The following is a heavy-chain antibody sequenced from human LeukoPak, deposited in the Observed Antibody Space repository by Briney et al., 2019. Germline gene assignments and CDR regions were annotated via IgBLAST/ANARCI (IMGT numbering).Heavy chain of an antibody. J-gene: IGHJ4*02. D-gene: IGHD3-22*01. CDR2: ITPIFGTA. V-gene: IGHV1-69*13. Sequence: ASVKVSCKASGGTFSRFTISWVRQAPGQGFEWMGGITPIFGTANFAQKFQGRVSITADESTSTAFMELSSLRSEDTAVYYCAREWGLESSGYYYAYWGQGALVTVSS. CDR3: AREWGLESSGYYYAY. CDR1: GGTFSRFT.